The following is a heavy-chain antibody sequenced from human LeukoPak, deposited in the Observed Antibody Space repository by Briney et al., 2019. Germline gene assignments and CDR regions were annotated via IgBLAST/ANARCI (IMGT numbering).Heavy chain of an antibody. CDR3: ARMPVDTGYRPFDI. J-gene: IGHJ3*02. CDR2: IHEDGSET. Sequence: PGGSLRLSCVASGFTFSSHWMAWVRQAPGKGLEWVAKIHEDGSETSYVDSMKGRLAISRDNAKNSLHLQMNNLRVEDTGLYYCARMPVDTGYRPFDIWGQGTMVTVSS. V-gene: IGHV3-7*01. D-gene: IGHD4-23*01. CDR1: GFTFSSHW.